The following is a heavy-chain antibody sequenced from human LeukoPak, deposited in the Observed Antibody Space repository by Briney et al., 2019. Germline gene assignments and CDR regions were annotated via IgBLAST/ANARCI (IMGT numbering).Heavy chain of an antibody. CDR1: GASTSNYY. Sequence: SETLSLTCTVSGASTSNYYWSWIRQTPEKGLEWMGHIHFSGGSSYYPSLKSRLTLSIDTSRNQLSLKLPSVTAADTAVYFCARLGSYHDFWGQGALVTVSS. CDR3: ARLGSYHDF. J-gene: IGHJ4*02. D-gene: IGHD1-26*01. V-gene: IGHV4-59*08. CDR2: IHFSGGS.